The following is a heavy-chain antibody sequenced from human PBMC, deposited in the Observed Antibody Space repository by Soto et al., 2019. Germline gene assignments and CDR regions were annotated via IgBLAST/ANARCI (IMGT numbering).Heavy chain of an antibody. J-gene: IGHJ6*02. Sequence: PGESLKISCKGSGYSFTSYWIGWVRQMPGKGLEWMGIIYPGDSDTRYSPSFQGQVTISADKSISTAYLQWSSLKASDTAMYYCARLESGYSYGDYYYCMDVWGQGTTVTVSS. CDR3: ARLESGYSYGDYYYCMDV. V-gene: IGHV5-51*01. D-gene: IGHD5-18*01. CDR1: GYSFTSYW. CDR2: IYPGDSDT.